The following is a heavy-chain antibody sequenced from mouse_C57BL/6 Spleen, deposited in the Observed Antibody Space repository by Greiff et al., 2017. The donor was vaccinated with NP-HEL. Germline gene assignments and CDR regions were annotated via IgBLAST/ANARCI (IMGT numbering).Heavy chain of an antibody. CDR3: ARGDYYGSSYPYWYFDV. CDR2: ISSGSSTI. J-gene: IGHJ1*03. Sequence: EVKVEESGGGLVKPGGSLKLSCAASGFTFSDYGMHWVRQAPEKGLEWVAYISSGSSTIYYADTVKGRFTISRDNAKNTLFLQMTSLRSEDTAMYYCARGDYYGSSYPYWYFDVWGTGTTVTVSS. V-gene: IGHV5-17*01. D-gene: IGHD1-1*01. CDR1: GFTFSDYG.